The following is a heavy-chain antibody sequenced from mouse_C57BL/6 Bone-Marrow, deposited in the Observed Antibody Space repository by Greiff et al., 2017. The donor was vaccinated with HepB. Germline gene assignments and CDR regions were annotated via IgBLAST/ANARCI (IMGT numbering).Heavy chain of an antibody. CDR2: IHPNSGST. V-gene: IGHV1-64*01. Sequence: VQLQQSGAELVKPGASVKLSCKASGYTFTSYWMHWVKQRPGQGLEWIGMIHPNSGSTNYNEKFKSKATLTVDKSSSTAYMQLSSLTSEDSAVYYCARRGQLRLRWDYWGQGTTRTVSS. CDR1: GYTFTSYW. D-gene: IGHD3-2*02. J-gene: IGHJ2*01. CDR3: ARRGQLRLRWDY.